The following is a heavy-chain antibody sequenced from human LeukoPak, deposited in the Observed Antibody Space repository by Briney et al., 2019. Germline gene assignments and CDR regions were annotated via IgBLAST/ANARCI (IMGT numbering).Heavy chain of an antibody. CDR3: ARSMGGRNDF. D-gene: IGHD2-15*01. CDR2: NIEGSRT. V-gene: IGHV3-74*01. J-gene: IGHJ4*02. Sequence: NIEGSRTDYADSVSGRFTISRDNAKNTVDLEMNSLTAEDTAVYYCARSMGGRNDFWGQGTLVTVSS.